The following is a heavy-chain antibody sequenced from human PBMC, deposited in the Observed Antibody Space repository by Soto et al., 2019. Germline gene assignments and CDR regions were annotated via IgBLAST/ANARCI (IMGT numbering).Heavy chain of an antibody. D-gene: IGHD3-22*01. V-gene: IGHV3-21*01. Sequence: SLRLSCAASGFTFSSYSMNWVRQAPGKGLEWVSSISSSSSYIYYADSVKGRFTISRDNAKNSLYLQMNSLRAEDTAVYYCASPEYYYDTSGWYYWGQGTLVTVSS. CDR2: ISSSSSYI. CDR3: ASPEYYYDTSGWYY. CDR1: GFTFSSYS. J-gene: IGHJ4*02.